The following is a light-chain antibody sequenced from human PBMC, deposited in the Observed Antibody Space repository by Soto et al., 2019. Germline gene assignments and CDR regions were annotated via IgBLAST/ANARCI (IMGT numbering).Light chain of an antibody. CDR2: DAS. J-gene: IGKJ1*01. Sequence: DIQMTQSPSTLSASVGDRVTITCRASQSISSWLAWYQQKPGKAPNLLIYDASSLESGVPSRFSGSESGTESTRTISSLQPEDFATYYCQQYNSYSTSTFGQGTKVEIK. V-gene: IGKV1-5*01. CDR1: QSISSW. CDR3: QQYNSYSTST.